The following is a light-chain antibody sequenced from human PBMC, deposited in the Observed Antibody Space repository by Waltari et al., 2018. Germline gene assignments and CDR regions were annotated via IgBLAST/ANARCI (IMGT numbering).Light chain of an antibody. J-gene: IGKJ2*01. CDR3: QQYNEWPYT. CDR1: KSISNN. V-gene: IGKV3-15*01. CDR2: DAS. Sequence: ETTMTQSPAILSVSPWETATLSCRASKSISNNLAWYQQQPGQAPRLLIYDASNRGTGIPARFCGAGSGTDFTLTISSLQSEDIAVYYCQQYNEWPYTFGQGTKVDLK.